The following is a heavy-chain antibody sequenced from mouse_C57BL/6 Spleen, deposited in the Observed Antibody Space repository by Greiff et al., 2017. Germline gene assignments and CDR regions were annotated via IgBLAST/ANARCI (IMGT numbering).Heavy chain of an antibody. J-gene: IGHJ3*01. CDR1: GFTFSSYA. D-gene: IGHD2-3*01. CDR2: ISDGGSYT. CDR3: ARDPGDGYYVP. Sequence: EVNLVESGGGLVKPGGSLKLSCAASGFTFSSYAMSWVRQTPEKRLEWVATISDGGSYTYYPDNVKGRFTISRDNAKNNLYLQMSHLKSEDTAMYYCARDPGDGYYVPWGQGTLVTVSA. V-gene: IGHV5-4*01.